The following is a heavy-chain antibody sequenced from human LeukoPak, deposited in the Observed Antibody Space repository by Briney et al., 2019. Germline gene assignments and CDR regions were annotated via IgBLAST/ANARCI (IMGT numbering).Heavy chain of an antibody. CDR1: GFTFSSYS. V-gene: IGHV3-21*04. CDR3: ARGPSMVRGVIISWWFDP. CDR2: ISSSSSYI. D-gene: IGHD3-10*01. Sequence: GGSLRLSCAASGFTFSSYSMNWVRQAPGKGLEWVSSISSSSSYIYYADSVKGRFTISRDNAKNSLYLQMNSLRSEDTAVYYCARGPSMVRGVIISWWFDPWGQGTLVTVSS. J-gene: IGHJ5*02.